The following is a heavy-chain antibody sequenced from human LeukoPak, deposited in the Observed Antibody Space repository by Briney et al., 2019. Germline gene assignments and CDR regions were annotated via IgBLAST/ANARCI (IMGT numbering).Heavy chain of an antibody. CDR1: GFTVSSSY. J-gene: IGHJ4*02. Sequence: AGGSLRLSCAASGFTVSSSYMSWVRQAPGKGLEWVSVFYSGGKTYYTDSVKGRFTISRDNSKNTLYLQMNSLRAEDTAVYYCASRDCSGGRCYFAGADPFDYWGQGTLVTVSS. CDR3: ASRDCSGGRCYFAGADPFDY. V-gene: IGHV3-53*01. D-gene: IGHD2-15*01. CDR2: FYSGGKT.